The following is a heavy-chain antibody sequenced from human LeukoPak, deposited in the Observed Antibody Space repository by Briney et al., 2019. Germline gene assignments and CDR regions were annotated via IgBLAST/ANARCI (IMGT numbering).Heavy chain of an antibody. V-gene: IGHV3-23*01. CDR2: ISGSGGST. Sequence: GGSLRLSCAASGFTFSTYAMSWVRQAPGKGLEWVSVISGSGGSTYYADSVKGRFTISRDNSMTTLYLHMNSLRAKDTAVYYCAKNYDGNFRPPDYWGQGMLVTVSS. CDR3: AKNYDGNFRPPDY. J-gene: IGHJ4*02. D-gene: IGHD4-23*01. CDR1: GFTFSTYA.